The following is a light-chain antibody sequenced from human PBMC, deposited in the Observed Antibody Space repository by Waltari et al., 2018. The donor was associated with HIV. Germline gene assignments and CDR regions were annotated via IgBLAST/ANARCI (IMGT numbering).Light chain of an antibody. Sequence: QSALTQPPSASGSPGQSVTIPCTGTSSDIGGYNYVSWYQQPPGKAPKLIMTEVTKRPSGVPDRFSGSKSGNTASLTVSGLQAEDEAHYYCSSYAPTNNFYVLFGGGTALTVL. CDR3: SSYAPTNNFYVL. V-gene: IGLV2-8*01. CDR1: SSDIGGYNY. CDR2: EVT. J-gene: IGLJ2*01.